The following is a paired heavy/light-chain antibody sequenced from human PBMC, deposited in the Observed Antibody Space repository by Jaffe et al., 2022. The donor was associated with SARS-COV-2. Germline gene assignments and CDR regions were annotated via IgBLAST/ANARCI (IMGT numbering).Light chain of an antibody. CDR3: LQDYNYPRK. CDR1: QGIRND. CDR2: AAS. J-gene: IGKJ1*01. V-gene: IGKV1-6*01. Sequence: AIQMTQSPSSLSASVGDRVTITCRASQGIRNDLGWFQQKPGKAPKLLIYAASTLQSGVPSRFSGSGSGTDFTLTISSLQPEDFATYYCLQDYNYPRKFGQGTKVEIK.
Heavy chain of an antibody. CDR1: GFTFSSYT. D-gene: IGHD1-26*01. J-gene: IGHJ4*02. CDR3: AREDQTVGATVDS. Sequence: EVQLVESGGGLVKPGGSLRLSCAASGFTFSSYTMNWVRQAPGKGLEWVSSIDSSSRYIYYADSLKGRFTISRDNAKNSLFLQISSLTAEDTAVYYCAREDQTVGATVDSWGQGILVTVSS. CDR2: IDSSSRYI. V-gene: IGHV3-21*01.